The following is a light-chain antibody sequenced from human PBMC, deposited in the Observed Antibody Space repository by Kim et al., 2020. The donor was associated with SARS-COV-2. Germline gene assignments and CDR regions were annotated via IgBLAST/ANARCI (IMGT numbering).Light chain of an antibody. CDR1: QSVSSY. CDR2: DAS. J-gene: IGKJ5*01. CDR3: QQRSNWPPS. V-gene: IGKV3-11*01. Sequence: LSQGERATLSCRASQSVSSYLAWYQQKPGQAPRLLIYDASNRATGIPARFSGSGSGTDFTLTIISLEPEDFAVYYCQQRSNWPPSFGQGTRLEIK.